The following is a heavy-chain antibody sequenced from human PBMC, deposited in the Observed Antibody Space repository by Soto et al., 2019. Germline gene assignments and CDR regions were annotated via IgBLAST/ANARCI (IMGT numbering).Heavy chain of an antibody. CDR3: ARVSQSFIEYFQH. CDR2: ISGSGYTSDGGPTI. CDR1: GFIFSSFE. V-gene: IGHV3-48*03. D-gene: IGHD3-16*02. J-gene: IGHJ1*01. Sequence: GGSLRLSCAASGFIFSSFEMIWVRQAPGKGLEWVSYISGSGYTSDGGPTIHYADSVKGRFTISRNNAKNSLYLQMNSLRVEDTAVYYCARVSQSFIEYFQHWGQGTLVTAPQ.